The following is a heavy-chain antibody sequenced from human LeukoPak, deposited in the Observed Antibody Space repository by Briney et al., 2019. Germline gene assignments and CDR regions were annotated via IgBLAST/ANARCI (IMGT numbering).Heavy chain of an antibody. V-gene: IGHV3-15*01. D-gene: IGHD3-16*01. J-gene: IGHJ4*02. Sequence: PGGSLRLSCAASGFTFSNAWMSWVRQAPGKGLEWVGRIKSKTDGGTTDYAAPVKGRFTISRDDSKNTLYLQMNSLKTEDTAVYYCTTDHTGLRLVELPIDYWGQGTLVTVSS. CDR2: IKSKTDGGTT. CDR3: TTDHTGLRLVELPIDY. CDR1: GFTFSNAW.